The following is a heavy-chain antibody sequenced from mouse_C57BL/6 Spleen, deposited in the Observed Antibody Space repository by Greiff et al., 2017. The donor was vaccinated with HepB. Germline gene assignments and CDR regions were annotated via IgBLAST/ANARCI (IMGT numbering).Heavy chain of an antibody. CDR1: GYTFTDYE. J-gene: IGHJ4*01. Sequence: QVHVKQSGAELVRPGASVTLSCKASGYTFTDYEMHWVKQTPVHGLEWIGAIDPETGGTAYNQKFKGKAILTADKSSSTAYMELRSLTSEDSAVYYCTRRVVVARYAMDYWGQGTSVTVSS. V-gene: IGHV1-15*01. CDR2: IDPETGGT. CDR3: TRRVVVARYAMDY. D-gene: IGHD1-1*01.